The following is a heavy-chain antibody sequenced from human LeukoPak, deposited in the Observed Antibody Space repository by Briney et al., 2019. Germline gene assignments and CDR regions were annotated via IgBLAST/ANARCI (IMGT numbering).Heavy chain of an antibody. CDR2: ISSSSSYI. V-gene: IGHV3-21*01. CDR1: GFTFSSYS. D-gene: IGHD5-18*01. J-gene: IGHJ4*02. Sequence: GGSLRLSCAASGFTFSSYSMNWVRQAPGKGLEWVSSISSSSSYIYYADSVKGRFTISRDNAKNSLSLQMNSLRAEDTAVYYCARDVDTAMSLDYWGPGTLVTVSS. CDR3: ARDVDTAMSLDY.